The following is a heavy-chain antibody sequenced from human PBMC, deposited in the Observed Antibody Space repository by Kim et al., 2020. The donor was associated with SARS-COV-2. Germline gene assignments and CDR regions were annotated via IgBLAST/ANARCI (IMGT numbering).Heavy chain of an antibody. V-gene: IGHV3-23*01. CDR1: GFPFDTYA. CDR3: AKVVIMDGYNYFYYYAM. D-gene: IGHD2-21*01. Sequence: GGSLRLSCVASGFPFDTYAMSWVRQAPGKGLEWVSVISGGAVNKFYADSVRGRITISRDNAKDTLYLQMNSLRDEDTALYYCAKVVIMDGYNYFYYYAM. CDR2: ISGGAVNK. J-gene: IGHJ6*01.